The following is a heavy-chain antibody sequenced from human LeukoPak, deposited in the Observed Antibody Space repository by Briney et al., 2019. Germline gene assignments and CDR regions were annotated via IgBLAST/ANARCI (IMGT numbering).Heavy chain of an antibody. CDR2: INPDGSEK. V-gene: IGHV3-7*01. Sequence: PGGSLRLSCEASGFILKNHWMTWVRQAPGKGLEWVAHINPDGSEKFYVDSVKGRFTISRDNAKNSLFLQLSSLRAEDTAVYYCARVWQYYYDYSAFDMWGQGTMVTVS. CDR3: ARVWQYYYDYSAFDM. J-gene: IGHJ3*02. D-gene: IGHD3-16*01. CDR1: GFILKNHW.